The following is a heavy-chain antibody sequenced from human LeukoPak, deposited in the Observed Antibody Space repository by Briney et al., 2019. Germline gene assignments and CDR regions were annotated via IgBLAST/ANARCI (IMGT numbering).Heavy chain of an antibody. D-gene: IGHD6-13*01. V-gene: IGHV3-66*01. CDR3: ARDGQLVFGFGFDY. Sequence: PGGSLRLSCAASGFTFSSYGMTWVRQAPGKGLEWVSVIYSGGSTYYADSVKGRFTISRDNSKNTLYLQMNSLRAEDTAVYYCARDGQLVFGFGFDYWGQGTLVTVSS. J-gene: IGHJ4*02. CDR1: GFTFSSYG. CDR2: IYSGGST.